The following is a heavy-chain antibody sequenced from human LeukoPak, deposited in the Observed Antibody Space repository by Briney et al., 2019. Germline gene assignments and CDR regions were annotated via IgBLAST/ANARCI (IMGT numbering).Heavy chain of an antibody. D-gene: IGHD2-2*01. CDR2: ISWNSGSI. J-gene: IGHJ5*02. CDR1: GFTFDDYA. Sequence: GRSLRLSCAASGFTFDDYAMHWVRQAPGKGLEWVSGISWNSGSIGYADSVKGRFTISRDNAKNSLYLQMNSLRAEDTALYYCEKGDCGSSTSCYGLDPWGQGTLVTVSS. CDR3: EKGDCGSSTSCYGLDP. V-gene: IGHV3-9*01.